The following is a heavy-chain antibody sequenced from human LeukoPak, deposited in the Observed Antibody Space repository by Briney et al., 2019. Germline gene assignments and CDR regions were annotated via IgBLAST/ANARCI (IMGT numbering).Heavy chain of an antibody. CDR2: TYYRSSWIN. D-gene: IGHD6-19*01. Sequence: SETLSLTCAISGDNLARKSAAWNWFRQSPSRGLEWLGRTYYRSSWINEYAVSVESRIIITPDTSKNQFSLHLNSVTPEDTAVYYCARVGAVADIRGFDPWGQGTPVTVSS. V-gene: IGHV6-1*01. CDR3: ARVGAVADIRGFDP. CDR1: GDNLARKSAA. J-gene: IGHJ5*02.